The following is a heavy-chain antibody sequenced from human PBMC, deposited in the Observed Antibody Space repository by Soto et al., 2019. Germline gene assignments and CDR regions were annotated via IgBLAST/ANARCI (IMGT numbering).Heavy chain of an antibody. J-gene: IGHJ4*02. V-gene: IGHV3-30-3*01. CDR2: ISYDGSNK. CDR1: GFTFSSYA. Sequence: QVQLVESGGGVVQPGRSLRLSCAASGFTFSSYAMHWVRQAPGKGLEWVAVISYDGSNKYYADSVKGRFTISRDNSKNTLYLQMNSLRAEDTAVYYCARDRGDSPRYYFDYWGQGTLVTVSS. CDR3: ARDRGDSPRYYFDY. D-gene: IGHD2-21*02.